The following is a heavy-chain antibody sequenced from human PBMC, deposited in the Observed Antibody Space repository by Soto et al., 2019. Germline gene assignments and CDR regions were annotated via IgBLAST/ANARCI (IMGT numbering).Heavy chain of an antibody. CDR1: GVSISSGGYY. Sequence: SETLSLTCTVSGVSISSGGYYWSWMGQHPGKGLEWIGYIYYSGSTYYNPSLKSRVTISVDTSKNQFSRKLSSVTAADTAVYYCARDSYSHRIAARTWVGYGMEVLGQGTTVNVSS. V-gene: IGHV4-31*03. J-gene: IGHJ6*01. CDR3: ARDSYSHRIAARTWVGYGMEV. CDR2: IYYSGST. D-gene: IGHD6-6*01.